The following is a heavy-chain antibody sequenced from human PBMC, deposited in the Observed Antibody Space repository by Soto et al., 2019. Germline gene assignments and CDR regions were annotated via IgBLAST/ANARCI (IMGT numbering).Heavy chain of an antibody. Sequence: PSETLSLTCTVSGGSISSGDYYWSWIRQPPGKGLEWIGYIYYSGSTYYNPSLKSRVTISVDTSKNQFSLKLSSVTAADTAVYYCARDSGGSHWNPAYYYGMDVWGQGTTVTAP. CDR1: GGSISSGDYY. CDR2: IYYSGST. V-gene: IGHV4-30-4*01. CDR3: ARDSGGSHWNPAYYYGMDV. D-gene: IGHD1-1*01. J-gene: IGHJ6*02.